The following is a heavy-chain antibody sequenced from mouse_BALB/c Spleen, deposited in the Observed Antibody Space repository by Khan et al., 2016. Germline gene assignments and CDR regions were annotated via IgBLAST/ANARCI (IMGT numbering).Heavy chain of an antibody. CDR3: ARRLTGTSGFAY. CDR1: GFTFRSFG. V-gene: IGHV5-17*02. D-gene: IGHD4-1*01. CDR2: ISSGSSII. Sequence: EVELVESGGGLVQPGGSRKLSCAASGFTFRSFGMHWVRQAPEKGLEWVAYISSGSSIIHYADTEQGRFTISRDNPKNTLCLQMTSLRSEETAMYYCARRLTGTSGFAYWGQGTLVTVSA. J-gene: IGHJ3*01.